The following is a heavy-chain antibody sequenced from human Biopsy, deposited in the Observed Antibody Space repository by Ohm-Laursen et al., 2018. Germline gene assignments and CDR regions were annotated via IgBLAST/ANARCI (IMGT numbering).Heavy chain of an antibody. Sequence: SQTLSLTCSVSGGSVGDYFLSWIRLVPGKRPEWIGYTYYRGTSENNPSLRSRVTTSVDISRNQFFLNMRSVTGADTAVYYGAAFPFSGGPAFDIWGQGTTVIVSS. CDR3: AAFPFSGGPAFDI. J-gene: IGHJ3*02. V-gene: IGHV4-59*02. CDR1: GGSVGDYF. D-gene: IGHD2/OR15-2a*01. CDR2: TYYRGTS.